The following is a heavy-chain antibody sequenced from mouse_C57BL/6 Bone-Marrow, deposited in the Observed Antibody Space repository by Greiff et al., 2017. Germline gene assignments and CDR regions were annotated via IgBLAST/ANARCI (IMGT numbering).Heavy chain of an antibody. CDR1: GYSITSGYY. Sequence: EVQLQESGPGLVKPSQSLSLTCSVTGYSITSGYYWNWIRQFPGNKLEWMGYISYDGSNNYNPSLKNRISITRDTSKNQFFLKLNSVTTEDTATYYCARRGYYGSSLDYWGQGTTLTVSS. CDR2: ISYDGSN. V-gene: IGHV3-6*01. J-gene: IGHJ2*01. D-gene: IGHD1-1*01. CDR3: ARRGYYGSSLDY.